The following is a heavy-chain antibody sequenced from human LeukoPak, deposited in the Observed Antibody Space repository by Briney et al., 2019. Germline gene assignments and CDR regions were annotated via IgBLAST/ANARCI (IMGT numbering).Heavy chain of an antibody. J-gene: IGHJ4*02. Sequence: GASVKVSGTASGYTFTSYGISWVRQAPGQGLEWMGWISAYNGNTNYAQKLQGRVTMTTDTSPSTAYTELRSLRSDDTAVYYCARDTAYSSSEGGYWGQGTLVIASS. V-gene: IGHV1-18*01. CDR2: ISAYNGNT. CDR3: ARDTAYSSSEGGY. CDR1: GYTFTSYG. D-gene: IGHD6-13*01.